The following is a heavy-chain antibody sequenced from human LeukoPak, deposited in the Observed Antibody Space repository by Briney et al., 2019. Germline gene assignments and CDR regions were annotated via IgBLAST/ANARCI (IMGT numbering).Heavy chain of an antibody. CDR1: GGSISSSSYY. D-gene: IGHD6-13*01. CDR3: ARLYLLLQQLGFDY. CDR2: IYYSGST. Sequence: PSETLSLTCTVSGGSISSSSYYWGWIRQPPGKGLEWIGSIYYSGSTYYNPSLKSRVTISVDTSKNQFSLKLSSVTAADTAVYYCARLYLLLQQLGFDYWGQGTLVTVSS. V-gene: IGHV4-39*01. J-gene: IGHJ4*02.